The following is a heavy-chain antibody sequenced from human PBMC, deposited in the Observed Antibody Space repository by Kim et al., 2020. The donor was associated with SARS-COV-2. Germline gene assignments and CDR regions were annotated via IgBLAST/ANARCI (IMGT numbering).Heavy chain of an antibody. Sequence: ASVKVSCTASGYIFTEFAIYWVRQAPGQRLEWMGWISGGSGDTSCSQKFQGKVTFSRDTSASTVYMELSSLRSEDTAMYYCARDGPIGSAWGQGTLVTVSS. CDR3: ARDGPIGSA. D-gene: IGHD3-10*01. CDR2: ISGGSGDT. CDR1: GYIFTEFA. J-gene: IGHJ5*02. V-gene: IGHV1-3*01.